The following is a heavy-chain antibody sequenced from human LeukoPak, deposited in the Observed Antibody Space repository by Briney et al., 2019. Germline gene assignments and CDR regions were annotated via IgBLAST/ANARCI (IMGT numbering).Heavy chain of an antibody. D-gene: IGHD2-2*01. CDR1: GFTFSTHA. V-gene: IGHV3-33*08. CDR2: IWFDGKTT. J-gene: IGHJ4*02. Sequence: GGSLRLSCAASGFTFSTHAMHWVRQAPAKGLEWVAMIWFDGKTTYYVNSVKGRFTISRDNSKNTVDLRMDSLRAEDTAVYYFMRDPPSIGGSFTSWGRGTL. CDR3: MRDPPSIGGSFTS.